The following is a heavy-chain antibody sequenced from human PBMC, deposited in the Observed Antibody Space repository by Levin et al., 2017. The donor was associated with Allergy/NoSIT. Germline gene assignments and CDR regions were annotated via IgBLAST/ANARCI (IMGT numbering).Heavy chain of an antibody. J-gene: IGHJ4*02. D-gene: IGHD6-25*01. CDR2: VTHDRSKI. CDR1: GFTFSSFT. CDR3: ARERISFAAAVTGFDV. V-gene: IGHV3-30*03. Sequence: GGSLRLSCAASGFTFSSFTFHWVRQAPGKGLEWVAHVTHDRSKIFYGDSVKGRFTISRDNSMRTLYLQMNTLRPADTAVYYCARERISFAAAVTGFDVWGQGTLVTVSA.